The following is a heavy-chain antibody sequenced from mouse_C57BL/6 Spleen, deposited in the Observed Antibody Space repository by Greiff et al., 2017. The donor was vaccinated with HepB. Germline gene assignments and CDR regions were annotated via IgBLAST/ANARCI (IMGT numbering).Heavy chain of an antibody. D-gene: IGHD4-1*01. V-gene: IGHV5-4*01. CDR3: ASNLNWDDYAMDY. J-gene: IGHJ4*01. Sequence: EVQVVESGGGLVKPGGSLKLSCAASGFTFSSYAMSWVRQTPEKRLEWVATISDGGSYTYYPDNVKGRFTISRDNAKNNLYLQMSHLKSEDTAMYYCASNLNWDDYAMDYWGQGTSVTVSS. CDR1: GFTFSSYA. CDR2: ISDGGSYT.